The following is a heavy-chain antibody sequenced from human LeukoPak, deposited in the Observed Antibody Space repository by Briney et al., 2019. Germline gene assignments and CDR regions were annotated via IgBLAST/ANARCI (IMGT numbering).Heavy chain of an antibody. J-gene: IGHJ5*02. Sequence: NPSETLSLTCTVSGGSISSRTYYWGWIRQPPGKGLEWIGSVYYTGGTYHNPSLKSRVIVSLAMSQNQFSLRLTSVTAADTAVYYCARDTGQYAPGTPGFTRFDPWGQGALVTVSS. V-gene: IGHV4-39*07. CDR2: VYYTGGT. CDR1: GGSISSRTYY. D-gene: IGHD3-10*01. CDR3: ARDTGQYAPGTPGFTRFDP.